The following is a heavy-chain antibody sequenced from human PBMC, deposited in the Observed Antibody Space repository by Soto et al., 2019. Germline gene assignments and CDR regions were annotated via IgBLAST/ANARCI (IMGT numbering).Heavy chain of an antibody. Sequence: GGSLRLSCTASGFTFGDYAMSWFRQAPGKGLEWVGFIRSKAYGGTTEYAASVKGRFTISRDDSKSIAYLQMNSLKTEDTAVYYCTRAQTLYYDFWSGPRGDAFDIWGQGTMVTV. D-gene: IGHD3-3*01. CDR1: GFTFGDYA. CDR2: IRSKAYGGTT. CDR3: TRAQTLYYDFWSGPRGDAFDI. J-gene: IGHJ3*02. V-gene: IGHV3-49*03.